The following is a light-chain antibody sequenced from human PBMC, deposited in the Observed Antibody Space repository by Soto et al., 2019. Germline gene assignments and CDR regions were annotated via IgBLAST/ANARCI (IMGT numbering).Light chain of an antibody. CDR1: SSDVGGSGL. V-gene: IGLV2-23*01. CDR2: EGF. CDR3: CSYAGRSTWDVV. J-gene: IGLJ2*01. Sequence: QSALTQPASVSGSPGQSITISCTGTSSDVGGSGLVSWYQFHPGKAPKLLIFEGFKRPSGVSNRFSGSKSGSTASLTISGLQAEDEADYYFCSYAGRSTWDVVFGGGTKLTVL.